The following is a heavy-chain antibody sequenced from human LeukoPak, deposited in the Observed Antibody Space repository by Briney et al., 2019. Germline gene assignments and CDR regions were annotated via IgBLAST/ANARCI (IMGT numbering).Heavy chain of an antibody. V-gene: IGHV4-30-4*01. J-gene: IGHJ4*02. CDR2: IYYSGST. CDR3: AAPGIAAAGPTFDY. D-gene: IGHD6-13*01. CDR1: GGSISSGDYY. Sequence: SETLSLTCTVSGGSISSGDYYWSWIRQPPGKGLERIGYIYYSGSTYYNPSLKSRVTISVDTSKNQFSLKLSSVTAADTAVYYCAAPGIAAAGPTFDYWGQGTLVTVSS.